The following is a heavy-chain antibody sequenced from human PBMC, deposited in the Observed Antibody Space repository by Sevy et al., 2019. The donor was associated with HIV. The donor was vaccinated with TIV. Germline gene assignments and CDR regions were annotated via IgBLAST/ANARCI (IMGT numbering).Heavy chain of an antibody. D-gene: IGHD1-26*01. Sequence: SETLSLTCTVSGGSITSLYWNWIRQPPGKGLEWIANIYYNGHINYNPSLKCRVTLSLDTSENQFSLRLSSVTAADTAMYYCAGENAWGRGYSWGQGTLVTVSS. CDR2: IYYNGHI. J-gene: IGHJ4*02. V-gene: IGHV4-59*08. CDR1: GGSITSLY. CDR3: AGENAWGRGYS.